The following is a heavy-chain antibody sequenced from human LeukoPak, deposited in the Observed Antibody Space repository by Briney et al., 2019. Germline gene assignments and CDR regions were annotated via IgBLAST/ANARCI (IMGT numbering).Heavy chain of an antibody. V-gene: IGHV4-39*07. Sequence: SETLSLTCAVYGGSFSSSSYYWGWIRQPPGKGLEWIGSIYYSGSTYYNPSLKSRVTISVDTSKNQFSLKLSSVTAADTAVYYCARVGRTTVTTFHYYYMDVWGKGTTVTVSS. CDR2: IYYSGST. D-gene: IGHD4-17*01. J-gene: IGHJ6*03. CDR1: GGSFSSSSYY. CDR3: ARVGRTTVTTFHYYYMDV.